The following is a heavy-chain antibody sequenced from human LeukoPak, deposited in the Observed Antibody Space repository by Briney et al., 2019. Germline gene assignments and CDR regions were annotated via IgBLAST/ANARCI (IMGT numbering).Heavy chain of an antibody. Sequence: GGSLRLSCAASGFTVGNNYMTWVRQAPGKGLEWVSIIYTGGSTYYADSVKGRFTISRDDSKNTLYLQMNSLRAEDTAVYYCARAGRYDSGWSYYFDYWGQGALVTVSS. CDR1: GFTVGNNY. J-gene: IGHJ4*02. V-gene: IGHV3-66*01. CDR3: ARAGRYDSGWSYYFDY. D-gene: IGHD6-19*01. CDR2: IYTGGST.